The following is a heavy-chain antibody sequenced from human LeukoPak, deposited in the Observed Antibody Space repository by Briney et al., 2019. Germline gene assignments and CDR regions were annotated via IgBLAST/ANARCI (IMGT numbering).Heavy chain of an antibody. J-gene: IGHJ4*02. Sequence: ASVKVSCKASGYAFTTHDINWVRQATGQGLEWLGWMSPNSGDTGYAQKFQGRVTMTSDSSISTAYMELSSLRSEDTAIYYCVRTPPNWGFDYWGQGTLVTVSS. CDR1: GYAFTTHD. CDR2: MSPNSGDT. V-gene: IGHV1-8*01. D-gene: IGHD7-27*01. CDR3: VRTPPNWGFDY.